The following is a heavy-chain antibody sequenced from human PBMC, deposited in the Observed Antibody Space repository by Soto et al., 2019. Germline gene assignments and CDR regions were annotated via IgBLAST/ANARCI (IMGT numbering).Heavy chain of an antibody. CDR1: AFTLSSYA. CDR2: ISYDGSNK. CDR3: ARQLWRSYGMDV. Sequence: GGSLRLSXAASAFTLSSYAMHWVRQAPGKGLEWVAVISYDGSNKYYADSVKGRFTISRDNSKNTLYLQMNSLRAEDTTVYYCARQLWRSYGMDVWGQGTTVTVSS. J-gene: IGHJ6*02. D-gene: IGHD5-18*01. V-gene: IGHV3-30-3*01.